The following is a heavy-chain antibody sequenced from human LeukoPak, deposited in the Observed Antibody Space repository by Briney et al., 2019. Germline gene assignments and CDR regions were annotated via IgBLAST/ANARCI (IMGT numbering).Heavy chain of an antibody. J-gene: IGHJ4*02. D-gene: IGHD3-22*01. V-gene: IGHV1-18*04. Sequence: GASVKVSCKASGYTFTGYYIHWVRQAPGQGLEWMGWISAYNGNTKYAQKLQGRVTMTTDTSTSTAYMELRSLRSDDTAVYYCARDSGRYSYDSSGYDDYWGQGTLVTVSS. CDR1: GYTFTGYY. CDR2: ISAYNGNT. CDR3: ARDSGRYSYDSSGYDDY.